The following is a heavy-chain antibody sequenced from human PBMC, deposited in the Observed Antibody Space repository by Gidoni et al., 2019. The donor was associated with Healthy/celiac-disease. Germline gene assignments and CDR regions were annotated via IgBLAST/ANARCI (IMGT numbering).Heavy chain of an antibody. CDR1: GFPFSSYR. D-gene: IGHD6-13*01. Sequence: EVQLVESGGGLVKPGGSLRLSCAASGFPFSSYRMNWVRQAPGKGLEWASSISSSSSDIYYADSVKGRFTIARDNAKNSLYLQMNSLRAEDTAVYYCARVQARGDSSSWYGEDYWGQGTLVTVSS. J-gene: IGHJ4*02. CDR3: ARVQARGDSSSWYGEDY. V-gene: IGHV3-21*01. CDR2: ISSSSSDI.